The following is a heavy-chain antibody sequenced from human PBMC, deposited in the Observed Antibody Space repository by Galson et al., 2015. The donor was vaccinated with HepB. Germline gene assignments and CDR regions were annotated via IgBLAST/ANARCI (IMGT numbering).Heavy chain of an antibody. CDR2: ISWNSGSI. CDR3: AKDHGEVLTGTPLPMDV. J-gene: IGHJ6*02. Sequence: SLRLSCAASGFTFDDYAMHWVRQAPGKGLEWVSGISWNSGSIGYADSVKGRFTISRDNAKNSLYLQMNSLRAEDTALYYCAKDHGEVLTGTPLPMDVWGQGTTVTVSS. V-gene: IGHV3-9*01. CDR1: GFTFDDYA. D-gene: IGHD3-9*01.